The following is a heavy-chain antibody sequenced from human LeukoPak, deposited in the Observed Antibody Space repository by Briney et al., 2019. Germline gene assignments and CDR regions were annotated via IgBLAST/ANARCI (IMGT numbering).Heavy chain of an antibody. D-gene: IGHD1-26*01. J-gene: IGHJ4*02. V-gene: IGHV4-59*01. Sequence: SGTLSLTRTVSGGSFSSYYWSWIRQPPGKGLEFMGYMYESGRTNYNPSLKSRVTISVDTSKNQFSLRLNSVTAADTAAYYCARHGGSYPFDLWGQGVLVTVSS. CDR2: MYESGRT. CDR3: ARHGGSYPFDL. CDR1: GGSFSSYY.